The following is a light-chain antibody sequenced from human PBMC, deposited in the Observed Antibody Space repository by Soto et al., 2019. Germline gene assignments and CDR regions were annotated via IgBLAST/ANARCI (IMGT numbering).Light chain of an antibody. CDR1: GTNIGAAYD. Sequence: QAVVTQPPSVSGAPGQRVTVSCSGGGTNIGAAYDVQWYQQLPGRAPKLLIYASTTRPSGVPDRFSGSRSGSSASLAITGLRAEDEADYYCQSYDSSLNEYVLGPGTKVTVL. V-gene: IGLV1-40*01. CDR2: AST. J-gene: IGLJ1*01. CDR3: QSYDSSLNEYV.